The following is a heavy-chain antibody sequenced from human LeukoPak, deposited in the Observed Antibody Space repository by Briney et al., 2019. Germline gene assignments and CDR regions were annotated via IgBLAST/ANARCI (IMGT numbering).Heavy chain of an antibody. Sequence: NPSESLSLTCTISGGSVSDYYWSWIRQPPGKGLEWIGEINHSGSTNYNPSLKSRVTISVDTSKNQFSLKLSSVTAADTAVYYCARESSGVVVPFYYYMDVWGKGTTVTVSS. D-gene: IGHD2-2*01. CDR1: GGSVSDYY. CDR2: INHSGST. V-gene: IGHV4-34*01. CDR3: ARESSGVVVPFYYYMDV. J-gene: IGHJ6*03.